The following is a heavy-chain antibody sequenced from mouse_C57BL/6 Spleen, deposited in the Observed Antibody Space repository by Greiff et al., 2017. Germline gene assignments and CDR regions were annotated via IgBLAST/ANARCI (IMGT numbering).Heavy chain of an antibody. D-gene: IGHD1-1*01. Sequence: VQLQQSGAELLGPGASVTLSCKASGYTFTDSEMHWVKQTPVHGLEWIGAIDPETGGTAYNQKFKGKAILTADKSSSTAYIELRSLTSEDSAVYYCTRLNYYGSSYDAMDYWGQGTSGTVSS. CDR1: GYTFTDSE. CDR3: TRLNYYGSSYDAMDY. CDR2: IDPETGGT. V-gene: IGHV1-15*01. J-gene: IGHJ4*01.